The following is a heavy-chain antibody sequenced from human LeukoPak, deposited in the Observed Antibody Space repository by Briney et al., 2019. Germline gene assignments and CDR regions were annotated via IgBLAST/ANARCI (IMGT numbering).Heavy chain of an antibody. CDR2: IIPIFGTA. V-gene: IGHV1-69*13. CDR3: AREVVETLPSYLVVLTNPRQYYYYMDV. D-gene: IGHD2-8*02. Sequence: GASVKVSCKASGDTFSSYAISWVRQAPGQGLEWMGGIIPIFGTANYAQKFQGRVTITADESTSTAYMELSSLRSEDTAVYYCAREVVETLPSYLVVLTNPRQYYYYMDVWGKGTTVTVSS. J-gene: IGHJ6*03. CDR1: GDTFSSYA.